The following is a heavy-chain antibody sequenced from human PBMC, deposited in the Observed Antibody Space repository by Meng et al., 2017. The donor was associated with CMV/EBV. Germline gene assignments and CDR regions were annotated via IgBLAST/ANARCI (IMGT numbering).Heavy chain of an antibody. V-gene: IGHV1-2*02. CDR1: GYTFTGYY. Sequence: ASVKVSCKASGYTFTGYYMHWVRQAPGQGLEWMGWINPNSGGTNYAQKFQGRVTMTRDTSISTAYMELSRLRSEDTAVYYCASLNCSSTSCYHTPRYGMDVWGQGTTVTVSS. CDR3: ASLNCSSTSCYHTPRYGMDV. CDR2: INPNSGGT. J-gene: IGHJ6*02. D-gene: IGHD2-2*01.